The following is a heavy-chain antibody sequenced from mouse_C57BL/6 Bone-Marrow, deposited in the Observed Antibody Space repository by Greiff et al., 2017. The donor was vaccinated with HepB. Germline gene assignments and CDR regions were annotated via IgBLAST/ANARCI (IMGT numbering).Heavy chain of an antibody. J-gene: IGHJ2*01. CDR1: GFTFSSYG. Sequence: DVMLVESGGDLVKPGGSLKLSCAASGFTFSSYGMSWVRQTPDKRLEWVATISSGGSYTYYPDSVKGRFTISRDNAKNTLYLQMSSLKSEDTAMYYCARHGVGDYWGQGTTLTVSS. CDR3: ARHGVGDY. CDR2: ISSGGSYT. V-gene: IGHV5-6*02.